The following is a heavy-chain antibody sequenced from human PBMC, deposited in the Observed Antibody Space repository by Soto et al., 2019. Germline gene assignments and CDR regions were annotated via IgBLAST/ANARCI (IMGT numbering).Heavy chain of an antibody. CDR1: GFTFSSYG. CDR3: AKVGHYYGMDV. Sequence: QVQLVESGGGVVQPGRSLRLSCAASGFTFSSYGMHWVRQAPGKGLEWVAVISYDGSNKYYADSVKGRFTISRDNSKNTVYLQMNGLRAEDTAVYYCAKVGHYYGMDVWGQGTTVTVSS. J-gene: IGHJ6*02. V-gene: IGHV3-30*18. CDR2: ISYDGSNK.